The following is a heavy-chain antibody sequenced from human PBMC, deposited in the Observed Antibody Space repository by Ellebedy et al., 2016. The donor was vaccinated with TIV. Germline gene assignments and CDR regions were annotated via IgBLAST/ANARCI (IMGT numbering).Heavy chain of an antibody. CDR2: TNQDGSKR. Sequence: GESLKISCAASGFTFNSYWMSWVRQAPGKGLEWVANTNQDGSKRYYVDSVKGRFTISRDNAKTSLYLQINSLRADDTAVYYCATDGSYGDYLSPAHAFEMWGQGTLVTVSS. D-gene: IGHD4-17*01. CDR3: ATDGSYGDYLSPAHAFEM. V-gene: IGHV3-7*03. J-gene: IGHJ3*02. CDR1: GFTFNSYW.